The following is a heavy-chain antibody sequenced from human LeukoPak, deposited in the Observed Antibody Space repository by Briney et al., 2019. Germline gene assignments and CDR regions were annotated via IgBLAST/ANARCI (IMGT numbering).Heavy chain of an antibody. D-gene: IGHD3-22*01. CDR3: ARDQIVVAGNWFDP. CDR1: GGSISSYY. J-gene: IGHJ5*02. CDR2: IYYSGST. V-gene: IGHV4-59*01. Sequence: SSETLSLTCTVSGGSISSYYWSWIRQPPGKGLEWIGYIYYSGSTNYNPSLKSRVTISVDTSKNQFSLKLSSVTAADTAVYYCARDQIVVAGNWFDPWGQGTLVTVSS.